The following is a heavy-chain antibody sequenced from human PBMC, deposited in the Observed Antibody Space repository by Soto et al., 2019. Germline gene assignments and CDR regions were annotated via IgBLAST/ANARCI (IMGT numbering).Heavy chain of an antibody. V-gene: IGHV4-31*03. CDR3: ARVFSDSSSFFDP. J-gene: IGHJ5*02. CDR1: GGYIRSGGYY. D-gene: IGHD6-13*01. CDR2: IYYSGST. Sequence: SETLSLTCTVSGGYIRSGGYYWSWIRQHPGKGLEWIGYIYYSGSTYYNPSLKSRVTISVDTSKNQFSLKLSSVTAADTAVYYCARVFSDSSSFFDPWGQGTLVTVS.